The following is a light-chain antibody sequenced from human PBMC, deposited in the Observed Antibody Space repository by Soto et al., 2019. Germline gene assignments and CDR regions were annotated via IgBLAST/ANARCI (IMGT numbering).Light chain of an antibody. CDR1: QSISSW. Sequence: DVQMTLSPLTLSASVGDRVTNTCRASQSISSWLAWYQQKPGKAPKLLIYDASSLESGVPSRFSGSGSGTEFTLTISSLQPDDFATYYCQQYNSYSRTFGQGTKV. CDR3: QQYNSYSRT. J-gene: IGKJ1*01. V-gene: IGKV1-5*01. CDR2: DAS.